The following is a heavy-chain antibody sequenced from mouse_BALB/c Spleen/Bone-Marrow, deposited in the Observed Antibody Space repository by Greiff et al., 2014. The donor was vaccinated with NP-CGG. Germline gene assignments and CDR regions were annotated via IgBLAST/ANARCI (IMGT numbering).Heavy chain of an antibody. CDR1: GYSFTGYF. V-gene: IGHV1-20*02. Sequence: EVQLQASGPELVKPGASVKISCKASGYSFTGYFMNWVMQSHGKSLEWIGRINPYNGDTFYNQKFKGKATLTVDKSSSTAHMELRSLASEDSAVYYCARVTTDWYFDVWGAGTTVTVSS. CDR2: INPYNGDT. CDR3: ARVTTDWYFDV. J-gene: IGHJ1*01. D-gene: IGHD1-1*01.